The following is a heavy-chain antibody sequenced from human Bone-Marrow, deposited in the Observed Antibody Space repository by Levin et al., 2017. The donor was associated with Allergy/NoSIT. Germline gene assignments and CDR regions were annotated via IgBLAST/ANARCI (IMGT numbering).Heavy chain of an antibody. Sequence: SCAASGFTFSSYAMSWVRQAPGKGLEWVSGISNSGGTTYYADSVKGRFTISRDNSKNTLYLQMNTLRAEDTAVYYCAKRVVGVAIDDWGQGTLVTVSS. J-gene: IGHJ4*02. CDR2: ISNSGGTT. CDR3: AKRVVGVAIDD. D-gene: IGHD1-26*01. CDR1: GFTFSSYA. V-gene: IGHV3-23*01.